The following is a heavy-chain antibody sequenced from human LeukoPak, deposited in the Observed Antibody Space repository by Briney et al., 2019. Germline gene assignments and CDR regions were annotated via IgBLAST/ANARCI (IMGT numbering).Heavy chain of an antibody. J-gene: IGHJ4*02. CDR2: IRSSSSYI. D-gene: IGHD2-15*01. CDR1: GFSLIRYS. CDR3: AQIRLEDSATFY. V-gene: IGHV3-21*04. Sequence: GGALLLSGAASGFSLIRYSMNGVRKAPGKGLEGVASIRSSSSYIFYSDSVRGRFTISRDNSKNTMYLQMGSLGAEHTAVYYCAQIRLEDSATFYWGQGTLVTVSS.